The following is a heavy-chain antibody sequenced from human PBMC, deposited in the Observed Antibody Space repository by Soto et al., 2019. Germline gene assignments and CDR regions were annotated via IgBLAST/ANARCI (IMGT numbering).Heavy chain of an antibody. CDR3: ARGDYYDTSGPFSDAFDI. V-gene: IGHV3-7*04. CDR2: VKPDGSEK. CDR1: GFTFSSYW. D-gene: IGHD3-22*01. Sequence: GSLRLSCAASGFTFSSYWMSWVRRAPGKGLEWVANVKPDGSEKWYVDSVKGRFTISRDNAKNSLYLQMNSLRAEDTAVYYCARGDYYDTSGPFSDAFDIWGQGTMVTVSS. J-gene: IGHJ3*02.